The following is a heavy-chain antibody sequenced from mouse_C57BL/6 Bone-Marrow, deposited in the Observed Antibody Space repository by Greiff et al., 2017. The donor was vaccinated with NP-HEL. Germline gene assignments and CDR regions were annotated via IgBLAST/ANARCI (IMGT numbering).Heavy chain of an antibody. V-gene: IGHV14-4*01. CDR2: IDPENGDT. Sequence: DVKLQESGAELVRPGASVKLSCTASGFNIKDDYMHWVKQRPEQGLEWIGWIDPENGDTEYASKFQGKATITADTSSNTAYLQLSSLTSEDTAVYYCTTRPLYGSSPFDYWGQGTTLTVSS. CDR3: TTRPLYGSSPFDY. CDR1: GFNIKDDY. J-gene: IGHJ2*01. D-gene: IGHD1-1*01.